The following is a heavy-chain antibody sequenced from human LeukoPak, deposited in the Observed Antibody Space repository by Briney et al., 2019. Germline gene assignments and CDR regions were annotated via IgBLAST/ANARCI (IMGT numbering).Heavy chain of an antibody. V-gene: IGHV5-51*01. Sequence: GESLKISCKGSGYSFTSYWIGWVRQMPGKGLEWMGIIYPGDSDTRYSPSFQGQVTISADKSISTAYLQWSSLKASDTAMYYCARRAKTTVSTSSVDYWGQGTLVTVSS. J-gene: IGHJ4*02. CDR3: ARRAKTTVSTSSVDY. D-gene: IGHD4-11*01. CDR2: IYPGDSDT. CDR1: GYSFTSYW.